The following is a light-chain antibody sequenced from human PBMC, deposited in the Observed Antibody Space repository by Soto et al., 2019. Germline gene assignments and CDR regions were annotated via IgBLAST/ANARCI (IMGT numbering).Light chain of an antibody. CDR2: DVS. CDR1: SSDVGGYDY. V-gene: IGLV2-14*01. Sequence: QSALTQPPSVSGSPGQSITISCTGTSSDVGGYDYVSWFQQYPGKAPKLTIYDVSKRPSGVSDRFSGSKSGNTASLTISGLQAEDEADYYCSSFTRSNTPVIFGGGTKLTVL. CDR3: SSFTRSNTPVI. J-gene: IGLJ2*01.